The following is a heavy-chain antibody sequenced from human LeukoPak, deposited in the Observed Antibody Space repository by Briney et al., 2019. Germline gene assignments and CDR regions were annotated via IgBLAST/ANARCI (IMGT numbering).Heavy chain of an antibody. D-gene: IGHD5-12*01. V-gene: IGHV3-21*01. CDR1: GFTFSSYS. CDR3: ARERRLRENAVS. Sequence: GGSLRLSCAASGFTFSSYSMNWVRQAPGKGLEWVSSISSSSSYIYYAGSVKGRFTISRDNAKNSLYLQMNSLRAEDTAVYYCARERRLRENAVSWGQGALVTVSS. J-gene: IGHJ5*02. CDR2: ISSSSSYI.